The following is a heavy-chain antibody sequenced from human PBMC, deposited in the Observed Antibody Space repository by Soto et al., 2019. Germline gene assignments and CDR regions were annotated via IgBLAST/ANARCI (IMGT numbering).Heavy chain of an antibody. V-gene: IGHV5-51*01. Sequence: PGESLKISCKVSGYSFTTYIIVWVRQMPRKGLEWMGTIYPGDSDTRYSPSFQGQVTISADKSITTTYLQWSSLKASDTAMYYCARRAYCGGDCTRNHHHYFAMDVWGQGTTVTVSS. D-gene: IGHD2-21*02. J-gene: IGHJ6*02. CDR1: GYSFTTYI. CDR3: ARRAYCGGDCTRNHHHYFAMDV. CDR2: IYPGDSDT.